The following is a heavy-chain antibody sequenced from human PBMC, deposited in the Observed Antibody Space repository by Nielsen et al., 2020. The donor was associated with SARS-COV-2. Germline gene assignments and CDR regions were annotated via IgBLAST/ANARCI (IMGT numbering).Heavy chain of an antibody. D-gene: IGHD4/OR15-4a*01. J-gene: IGHJ4*02. CDR1: GFTFSSYG. V-gene: IGHV3-30*18. Sequence: GESLKISCAASGFTFSSYGMHWVRQAPGKGLEWVAVISYDGSNKYYADSVKGRFTTSRDNSKNTLYLQMNSLRAEDTAVYYCAKVGAGGFFDYWGQGTLVTVSS. CDR3: AKVGAGGFFDY. CDR2: ISYDGSNK.